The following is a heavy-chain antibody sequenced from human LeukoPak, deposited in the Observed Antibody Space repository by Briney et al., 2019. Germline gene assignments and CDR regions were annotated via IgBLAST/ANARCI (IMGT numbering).Heavy chain of an antibody. Sequence: GGSLRLSCAASGFTVSSNYMSWVRQSPGKGLEWVSVIYSGGSTYYAGSVKGRFTISRDNSKNTLYLQMNSLRAEDTAVYYCARCRENDFWSGSPVDYWGQGTLVTVSS. CDR2: IYSGGST. CDR1: GFTVSSNY. D-gene: IGHD3-3*01. V-gene: IGHV3-66*01. J-gene: IGHJ4*02. CDR3: ARCRENDFWSGSPVDY.